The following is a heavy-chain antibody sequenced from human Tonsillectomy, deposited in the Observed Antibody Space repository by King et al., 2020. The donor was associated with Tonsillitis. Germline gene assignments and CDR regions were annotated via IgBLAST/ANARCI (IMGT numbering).Heavy chain of an antibody. CDR3: AKMTTYDILTGYGKVQVFPRSAEDYYFDY. J-gene: IGHJ4*02. CDR1: GFTFSSYG. Sequence: VQLVESGGGVVQPGGSLRLSCATSGFTFSSYGMHWVRQAPGKGLEWVAFIRYDGSNKYYADSVKGRFTISRDNSKNTLYLQMHSLRAEDTAVYYCAKMTTYDILTGYGKVQVFPRSAEDYYFDYWGQGTLVTVSS. CDR2: IRYDGSNK. D-gene: IGHD3-9*01. V-gene: IGHV3-30*02.